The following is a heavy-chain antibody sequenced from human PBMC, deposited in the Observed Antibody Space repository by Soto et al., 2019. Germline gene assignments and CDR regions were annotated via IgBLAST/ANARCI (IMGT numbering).Heavy chain of an antibody. D-gene: IGHD1-1*01. J-gene: IGHJ4*02. CDR3: VRDENWSSDS. CDR1: GFTFSSYW. V-gene: IGHV3-7*01. Sequence: GGSLRLSCAASGFTFSSYWMIWGRQAPGKGLEWVANIKQDGSKKYYVDSVKGRFTISRDNAKSSLYLQMNSLRAEDTAVYYCVRDENWSSDSWGQGTLVTVSS. CDR2: IKQDGSKK.